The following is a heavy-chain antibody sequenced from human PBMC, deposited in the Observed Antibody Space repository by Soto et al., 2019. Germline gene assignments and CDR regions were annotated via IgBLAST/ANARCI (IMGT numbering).Heavy chain of an antibody. CDR1: GESFSGHI. CDR2: ITHSGSA. D-gene: IGHD2-2*01. Sequence: PSETLSLTCAVYGESFSGHIWTWIRQTPGKGLQWIGQITHSGSASYNPSLKSRVTISVHTSNSQFSLELSSVTAADTAEYYCARVPDRWGKGTLVTVSS. J-gene: IGHJ5*02. V-gene: IGHV4-34*01. CDR3: ARVPDR.